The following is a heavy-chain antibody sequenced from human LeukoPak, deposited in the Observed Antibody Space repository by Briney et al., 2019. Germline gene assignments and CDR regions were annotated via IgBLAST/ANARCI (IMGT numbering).Heavy chain of an antibody. CDR2: IKQDGSEK. Sequence: PGGSLRLSRAASGFTFSTYWMSWVRQAPGTGLEWVASIKQDGSEKSYVDSVKGRFTISRDNAKNSLYLQMNSLRAEDTAVYYCARGGYQLLWYWGQGTLVTVSS. J-gene: IGHJ4*02. V-gene: IGHV3-7*04. CDR3: ARGGYQLLWY. D-gene: IGHD2-2*01. CDR1: GFTFSTYW.